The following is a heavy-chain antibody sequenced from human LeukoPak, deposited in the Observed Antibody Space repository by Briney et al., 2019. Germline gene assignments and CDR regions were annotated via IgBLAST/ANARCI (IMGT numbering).Heavy chain of an antibody. J-gene: IGHJ6*02. CDR3: ARSAYYDFWSGYYASYYGMDV. CDR1: GYTFTSYD. V-gene: IGHV1-8*01. CDR2: MNPNSGNT. Sequence: ASVKVSCKASGYTFTSYDINWVRQATGQGLEWMGWMNPNSGNTGYAQRFQGRVTMTRNTSISTAYVELSSLRSEDTAVYYCARSAYYDFWSGYYASYYGMDVWGQGTTVTVSS. D-gene: IGHD3-3*01.